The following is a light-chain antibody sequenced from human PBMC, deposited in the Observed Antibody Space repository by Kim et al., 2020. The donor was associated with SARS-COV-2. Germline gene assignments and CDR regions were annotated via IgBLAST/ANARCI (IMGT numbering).Light chain of an antibody. V-gene: IGLV2-14*01. CDR2: DVS. CDR3: SSYTSSSVV. J-gene: IGLJ2*01. CDR1: SSDVGSFNY. Sequence: QSALTQPASVSGSPGQSITISCTGTSSDVGSFNYVSWYQQHPGKAPKLMIYDVSKRPSGVSNRFSGSKSGNTASLTISGLQAEDEADYYCSSYTSSSVVFGGGTQLTVL.